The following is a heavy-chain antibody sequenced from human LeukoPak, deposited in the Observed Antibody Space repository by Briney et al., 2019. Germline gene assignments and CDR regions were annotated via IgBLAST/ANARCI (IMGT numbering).Heavy chain of an antibody. CDR1: DGSSSRYY. D-gene: IGHD1-26*01. J-gene: IGHJ3*02. V-gene: IGHV4-59*08. CDR3: ARHVSYTGDAFDI. Sequence: SGTLSLTCNVSDGSSSRYYWSWIRQPPGKGLEWIGYIYSSGTTNYNPSLKSRVTLSVDTSKNQFSLKLNSVTAADTAVYYCARHVSYTGDAFDIWGQGTMVTVSS. CDR2: IYSSGTT.